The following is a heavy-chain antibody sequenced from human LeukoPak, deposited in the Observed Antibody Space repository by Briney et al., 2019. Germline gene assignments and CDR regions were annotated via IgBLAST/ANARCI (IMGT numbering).Heavy chain of an antibody. D-gene: IGHD6-19*01. V-gene: IGHV3-21*01. Sequence: PGGSLRLSCAASGFTFSSYSMNWVRQAPGKGLEWVSSISSSSSYIYYADSVKGRFTISRDNAKNSLYLQMNSLRAEDTAVYYCARERRGGWACLDYWGQGTLVTVSS. CDR1: GFTFSSYS. J-gene: IGHJ4*02. CDR3: ARERRGGWACLDY. CDR2: ISSSSSYI.